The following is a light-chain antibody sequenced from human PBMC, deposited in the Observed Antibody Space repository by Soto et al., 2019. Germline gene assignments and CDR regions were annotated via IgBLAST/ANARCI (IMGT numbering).Light chain of an antibody. CDR3: QHYYTTPRS. J-gene: IGKJ3*01. Sequence: DIVMTQSPDSLAVSLGERATINCKSSQSVLYSSNNKNYLAWYQQKPGQPPKLLIYWASTRGSGVPDRFSGSGSGTDFPLTISSLQAEDVAVYYCQHYYTTPRSFGPGTKVD. V-gene: IGKV4-1*01. CDR1: QSVLYSSNNKNY. CDR2: WAS.